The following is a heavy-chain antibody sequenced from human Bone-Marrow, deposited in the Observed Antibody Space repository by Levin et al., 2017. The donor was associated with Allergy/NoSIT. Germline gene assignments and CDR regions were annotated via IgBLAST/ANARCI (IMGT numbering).Heavy chain of an antibody. V-gene: IGHV3-23*01. J-gene: IGHJ3*02. CDR2: ISGSGGRT. CDR3: AKDMVVVVVAAGGPKNDAFDI. CDR1: GFTFSAYA. Sequence: PGGSLRLSCAASGFTFSAYAVSWVRQAPGKGLEWVSGISGSGGRTYYADSVMGRFTISRDNSKNALYLQMNSLRADDTAVYYCAKDMVVVVVAAGGPKNDAFDIWGPGTMVTVSS. D-gene: IGHD2-15*01.